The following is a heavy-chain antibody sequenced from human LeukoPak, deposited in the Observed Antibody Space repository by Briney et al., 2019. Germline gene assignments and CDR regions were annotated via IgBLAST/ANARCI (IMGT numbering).Heavy chain of an antibody. Sequence: GGSLRLSCAASGFTFSNAWMSWVRQAPRKGLEWVGRIKSKTDGGTTDYAAPVKGRFTISRDDSKNTLYLQMNSLKTEDTAVYYCTTELRRKLLGFDYWGQGTLVTVSS. CDR1: GFTFSNAW. D-gene: IGHD4/OR15-4a*01. CDR3: TTELRRKLLGFDY. CDR2: IKSKTDGGTT. V-gene: IGHV3-15*01. J-gene: IGHJ4*02.